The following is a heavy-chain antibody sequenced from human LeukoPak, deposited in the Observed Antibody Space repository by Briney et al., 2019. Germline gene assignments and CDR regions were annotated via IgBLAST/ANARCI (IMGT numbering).Heavy chain of an antibody. CDR1: GYTFTGYY. D-gene: IGHD2-15*01. CDR2: INPNSGGT. Sequence: ALVKVSCKASGYTFTGYYMHWVRQAPGQGLEWMGWINPNSGGTNYAQKFQGRVTMTRDTSISTAYMELSRLRSDDTAVYYCARVHPDCSGGSCYYRFDPWGQGTLVTVSS. CDR3: ARVHPDCSGGSCYYRFDP. V-gene: IGHV1-2*02. J-gene: IGHJ5*02.